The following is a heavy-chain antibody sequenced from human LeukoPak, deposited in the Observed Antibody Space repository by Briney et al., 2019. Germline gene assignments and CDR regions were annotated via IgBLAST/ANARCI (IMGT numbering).Heavy chain of an antibody. D-gene: IGHD3-10*01. J-gene: IGHJ4*02. CDR1: GGSFGSFY. CDR2: ITPSGST. CDR3: TRISSSGSLDY. V-gene: IGHV4-34*01. Sequence: PSETLSLTCTVFGGSFGSFYWTWIRQPPGKGLEGIGEITPSGSTSYIPSLKSRLTISTDTSQDQFSLRLTSMNAADTAVYYCTRISSSGSLDYWGQGALVTVSS.